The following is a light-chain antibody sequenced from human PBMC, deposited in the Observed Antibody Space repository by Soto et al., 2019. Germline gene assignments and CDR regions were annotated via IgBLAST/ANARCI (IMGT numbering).Light chain of an antibody. V-gene: IGLV2-14*01. CDR3: SSYTSSSTLEV. Sequence: QSVLTQPASVSGFPGQSITISCTGTSSDVGGYNYVSWYQQYPGKAPKVMIYDVSNRPSGVSNRFSGSKSGNTASLTISGLQAEDEADYYCSSYTSSSTLEVFGTGTKVTVL. CDR2: DVS. CDR1: SSDVGGYNY. J-gene: IGLJ1*01.